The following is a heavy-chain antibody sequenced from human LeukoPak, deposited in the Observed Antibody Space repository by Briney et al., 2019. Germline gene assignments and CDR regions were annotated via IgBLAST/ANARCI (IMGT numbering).Heavy chain of an antibody. V-gene: IGHV4-59*12. CDR3: ARVSSSWYQDWYFDL. D-gene: IGHD6-13*01. Sequence: SETLSLTCTVSGGSISSYYWIWIRQPPGKGLEWIGYIYYSGSTNYNPSLKSRVTISVDTSKNQFSLKLSSVTAADTAVYYCARVSSSWYQDWYFDLWGRGTLVTVSS. CDR2: IYYSGST. CDR1: GGSISSYY. J-gene: IGHJ2*01.